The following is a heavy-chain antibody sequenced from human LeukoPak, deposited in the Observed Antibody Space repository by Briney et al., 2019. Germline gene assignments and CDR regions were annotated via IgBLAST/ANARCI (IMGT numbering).Heavy chain of an antibody. CDR2: IYYSGST. CDR3: ARAMSDDSSGYYYVVFDY. CDR1: GGSISSYY. J-gene: IGHJ4*02. Sequence: PSETPSLTCTVSGGSISSYYWSWIRQPPGKGLEWIGYIYYSGSTNYNPSLKSRVTISVDTSKNQFSLKLSSVTAADTAVYYCARAMSDDSSGYYYVVFDYWGQGTLVTVSS. D-gene: IGHD3-22*01. V-gene: IGHV4-59*01.